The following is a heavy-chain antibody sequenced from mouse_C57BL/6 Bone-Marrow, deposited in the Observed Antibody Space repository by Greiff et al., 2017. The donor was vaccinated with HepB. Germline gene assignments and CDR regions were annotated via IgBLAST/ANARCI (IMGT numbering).Heavy chain of an antibody. CDR3: VRHGYYYGSIPYYAMDY. J-gene: IGHJ4*01. Sequence: EAGGGLVQPKGSLKLSCAASGFSFNTYAMNWVRQAPGKGLEWVARIRSKSNNYATYYADSVKDRFTISRDDSESMLYLQMNNLKTEDTAMYYCVRHGYYYGSIPYYAMDYWGQGTSVTVSS. D-gene: IGHD1-1*01. CDR1: GFSFNTYA. CDR2: IRSKSNNYAT. V-gene: IGHV10-1*01.